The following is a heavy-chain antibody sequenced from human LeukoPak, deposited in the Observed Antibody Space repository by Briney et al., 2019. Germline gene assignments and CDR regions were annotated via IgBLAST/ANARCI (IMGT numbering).Heavy chain of an antibody. Sequence: APVKVSCKASGYTFTAYYMHWVREAPGKGLEWVGLIDPEDGKTLYGEKFQGRVTITADTSTDTAYMEMNSLRSEDTAVYYCAIEDWGIDFFDIWGQGTMVTVSS. J-gene: IGHJ3*02. D-gene: IGHD7-27*01. CDR3: AIEDWGIDFFDI. CDR1: GYTFTAYY. V-gene: IGHV1-69-2*01. CDR2: IDPEDGKT.